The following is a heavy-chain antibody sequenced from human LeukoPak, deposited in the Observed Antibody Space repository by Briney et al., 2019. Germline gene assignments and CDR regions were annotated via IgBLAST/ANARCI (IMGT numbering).Heavy chain of an antibody. V-gene: IGHV1-18*01. CDR2: IRAHNGDT. J-gene: IGHJ4*02. Sequence: ASVKVSCKASGYTVTSYAISWVRQAPGQGLEWMGWIRAHNGDTNHAQQLQGRVTMTTDTSTRTAYMELRSIRSEDTAVYYCARGEFICTINTCYASALDSWGQGTLVTVSS. CDR3: ARGEFICTINTCYASALDS. CDR1: GYTVTSYA. D-gene: IGHD2-2*01.